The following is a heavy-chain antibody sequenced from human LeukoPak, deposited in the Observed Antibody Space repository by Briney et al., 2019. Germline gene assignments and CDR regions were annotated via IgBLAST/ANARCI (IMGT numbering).Heavy chain of an antibody. V-gene: IGHV3-7*01. D-gene: IGHD3-10*01. CDR2: IKHDGSDK. J-gene: IGHJ4*02. Sequence: PGGSLRLSCAASGFTLSNYWMTWVRRSPGKGLEWVAIIKHDGSDKYYVDSVKGRFTISRDNAKNSLYLQMSSLRAEDTAVYYCARGGHRQKEFWGQGTLVTVSS. CDR3: ARGGHRQKEF. CDR1: GFTLSNYW.